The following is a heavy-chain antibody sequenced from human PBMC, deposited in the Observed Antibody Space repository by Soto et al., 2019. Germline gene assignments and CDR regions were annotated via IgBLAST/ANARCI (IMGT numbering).Heavy chain of an antibody. CDR3: ARAVVYFDWFLSGSWFDP. Sequence: EVQLVESGGGLVQPGGSLRLSCAASVFTISSYSMNCVRQAPGKGLGSVSSISSSSSYIYNADSAKGRFTISIHNAKNSLDLQMNSLRAEDTAGYYCARAVVYFDWFLSGSWFDPWGQGTLVTVSS. V-gene: IGHV3-21*01. CDR2: ISSSSSYI. CDR1: VFTISSYS. J-gene: IGHJ5*02. D-gene: IGHD3-9*01.